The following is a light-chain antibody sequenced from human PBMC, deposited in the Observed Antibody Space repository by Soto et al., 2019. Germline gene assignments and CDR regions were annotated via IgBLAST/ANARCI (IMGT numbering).Light chain of an antibody. Sequence: QSVLTQPRSASGSPGQSVTISCPGTSSDVGGYNFVSWYQQHPGKAPKLLIYDVSKRPSGVPDRFSGSKSGNTASLTISGLQADDEADYYCCPYAGSYTWVFGGGTKLTVL. J-gene: IGLJ3*02. CDR2: DVS. V-gene: IGLV2-11*01. CDR1: SSDVGGYNF. CDR3: CPYAGSYTWV.